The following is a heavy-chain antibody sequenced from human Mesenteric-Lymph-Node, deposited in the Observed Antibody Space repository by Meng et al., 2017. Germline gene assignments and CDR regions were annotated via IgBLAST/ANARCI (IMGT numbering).Heavy chain of an antibody. CDR3: ARGNYDILTGYDPYYFDY. V-gene: IGHV3-30*07. CDR1: GFTFSSYA. D-gene: IGHD3-9*01. J-gene: IGHJ4*02. CDR2: ISYDGSNK. Sequence: GESLKISCAASGFTFSSYAMHWVRQAPGKGLEWVAVISYDGSNKYYADSVKGRFTISRDNAKNSLYLQMNSLRAEDTAVYYCARGNYDILTGYDPYYFDYWGQGTLVTVSS.